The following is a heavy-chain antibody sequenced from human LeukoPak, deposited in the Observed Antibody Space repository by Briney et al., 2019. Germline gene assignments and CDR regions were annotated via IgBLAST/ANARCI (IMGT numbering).Heavy chain of an antibody. CDR2: ISYSGST. CDR1: GASISSTGYY. J-gene: IGHJ4*02. Sequence: SETLSLTCTVSGASISSTGYYWGWIRQPPGKGLEWIGSISYSGSTYYNPSLKSRVTISVDTSKNQSSVKLTSVTAADTALYYCAGYYHDSSGYLGCGQGTLVTVSS. D-gene: IGHD3-22*01. V-gene: IGHV4-39*01. CDR3: AGYYHDSSGYLG.